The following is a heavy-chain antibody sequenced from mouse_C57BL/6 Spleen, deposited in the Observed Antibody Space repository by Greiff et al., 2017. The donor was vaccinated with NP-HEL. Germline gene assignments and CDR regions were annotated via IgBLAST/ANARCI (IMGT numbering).Heavy chain of an antibody. CDR1: GFTFTDYY. CDR3: ARPSANWAWFAY. D-gene: IGHD4-1*01. J-gene: IGHJ3*01. CDR2: IRNKANGYTT. V-gene: IGHV7-3*01. Sequence: EVKLMESGGGLVQPGGSLSLSCAASGFTFTDYYMSWVRQPPGKALEWLGFIRNKANGYTTEYSASVKGRFTISRDNSQSILYLQMNALRAEDSATYYCARPSANWAWFAYWGQGTLVTVSA.